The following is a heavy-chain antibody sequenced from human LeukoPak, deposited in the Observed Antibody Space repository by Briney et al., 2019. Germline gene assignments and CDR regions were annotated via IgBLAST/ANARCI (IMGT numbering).Heavy chain of an antibody. CDR3: ARGVPATADPVYYYYYYMDV. CDR1: GGTFSSYA. J-gene: IGHJ6*03. D-gene: IGHD2-2*01. Sequence: GASVKASCKASGGTFSSYAISWVRQAPGQGLEWMGGIIPIFGTANYAQKFQGRVTITTDESTSTAYMELSSLRSEDTAVYYCARGVPATADPVYYYYYYMDVWGKGTTVTVSS. V-gene: IGHV1-69*05. CDR2: IIPIFGTA.